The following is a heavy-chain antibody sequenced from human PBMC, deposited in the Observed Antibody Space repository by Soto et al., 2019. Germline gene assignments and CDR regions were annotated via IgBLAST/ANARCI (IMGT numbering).Heavy chain of an antibody. D-gene: IGHD6-6*01. CDR2: IYYSGST. CDR1: GGSISSSSYY. J-gene: IGHJ5*02. Sequence: SETLSLTCTVSGGSISSSSYYWGWIRQPPGKGLEWIGSIYYSGSTYYNPSLKSRVTISVDTSKNQFSLKLSSVTAADTVLYYCARAHSSSFPIVNWFDPWGQGTLVTVSS. V-gene: IGHV4-39*01. CDR3: ARAHSSSFPIVNWFDP.